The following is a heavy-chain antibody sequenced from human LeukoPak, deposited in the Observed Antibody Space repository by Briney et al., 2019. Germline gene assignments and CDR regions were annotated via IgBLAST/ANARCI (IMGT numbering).Heavy chain of an antibody. CDR2: ISWNSGSI. J-gene: IGHJ3*02. V-gene: IGHV3-9*01. Sequence: PGGSLRLSCAASGFTFDDYAMHWVRQAPGKGLEWVSGISWNSGSIGYADSVKGRFTISRDNAKNSLYLQMNSLRAEDTASYYCAKQANWAMNDAFDIWGQGTMVTVSS. CDR1: GFTFDDYA. CDR3: AKQANWAMNDAFDI. D-gene: IGHD7-27*01.